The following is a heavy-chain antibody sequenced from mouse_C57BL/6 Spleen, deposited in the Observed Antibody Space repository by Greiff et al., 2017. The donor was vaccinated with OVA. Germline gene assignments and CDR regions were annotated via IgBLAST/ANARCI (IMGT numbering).Heavy chain of an antibody. D-gene: IGHD2-5*01. CDR3: ARGYSNSWYFDV. CDR1: GYTFTSYG. J-gene: IGHJ1*03. CDR2: IYPRSGNT. Sequence: VQLQQSGAELARPGASVKLSCKASGYTFTSYGISWVKQRTGQGLEWIGEIYPRSGNTYYTEKLKGKATLTADKSSSTAYMELRSLTSEDSAVYFCARGYSNSWYFDVWGTGTTVTVSS. V-gene: IGHV1-81*01.